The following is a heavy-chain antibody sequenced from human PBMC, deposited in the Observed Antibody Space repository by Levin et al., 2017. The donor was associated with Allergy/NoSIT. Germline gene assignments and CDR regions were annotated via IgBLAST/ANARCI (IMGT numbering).Heavy chain of an antibody. CDR3: ARVDKVTTTSYYFDY. D-gene: IGHD5-12*01. CDR2: IYYSGST. Sequence: TASETLSLTCSVSGGSISSGDYYWSWIRQHPGKGLEWIAYIYYSGSTYYNPSLKSRVTISVDTSQNQFSLKLYSVTAADTAVYYCARVDKVTTTSYYFDYWGQGTLVTVSS. V-gene: IGHV4-31*03. CDR1: GGSISSGDYY. J-gene: IGHJ4*02.